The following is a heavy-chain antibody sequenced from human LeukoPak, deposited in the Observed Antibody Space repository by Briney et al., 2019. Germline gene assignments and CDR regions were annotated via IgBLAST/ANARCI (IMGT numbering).Heavy chain of an antibody. CDR2: ILYTGNT. J-gene: IGHJ4*02. D-gene: IGHD2-15*01. CDR3: ATAGGSYYSGWEFDS. V-gene: IGHV4-59*01. Sequence: SETLSLTCTVSGDSITTYYWSCIRQSPEKGLEWIGYILYTGNTNYNPSLKSRVTISIDTSKKQFSLNLSSVTAADTAVYYCATAGGSYYSGWEFDSWGQGTLVTVSS. CDR1: GDSITTYY.